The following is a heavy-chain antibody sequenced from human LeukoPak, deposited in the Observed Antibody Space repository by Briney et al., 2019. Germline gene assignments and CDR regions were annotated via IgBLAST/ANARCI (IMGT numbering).Heavy chain of an antibody. CDR2: IYHSGGT. D-gene: IGHD1-26*01. J-gene: IGHJ6*03. CDR1: GYSISSGYY. CDR3: ARVVRIVGATRGGGYYYYFMDV. V-gene: IGHV4-38-2*01. Sequence: PSETLSLTCAVSGYSISSGYYWGWSRQPPGKGLGWIGSIYHSGGTYYNASVKSRVTISVDTSKNQFSLKLSSVTAADTAVYYCARVVRIVGATRGGGYYYYFMDVWRKAPTVTVSS.